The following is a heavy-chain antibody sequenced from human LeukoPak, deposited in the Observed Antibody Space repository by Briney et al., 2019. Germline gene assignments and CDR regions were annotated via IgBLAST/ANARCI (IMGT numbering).Heavy chain of an antibody. V-gene: IGHV3-23*01. CDR1: GFTFSSYE. J-gene: IGHJ3*02. CDR2: ISGSGGST. D-gene: IGHD4-23*01. CDR3: AKDHRSYGGNPDAFDI. Sequence: PGGSLRLSCAASGFTFSSYEMNWVRQAPGKGLEWVSAISGSGGSTYYADSVKGRFTISRDNSKNTLYLQMNSLRAEDTAVYYCAKDHRSYGGNPDAFDIWGQGTMVTVSS.